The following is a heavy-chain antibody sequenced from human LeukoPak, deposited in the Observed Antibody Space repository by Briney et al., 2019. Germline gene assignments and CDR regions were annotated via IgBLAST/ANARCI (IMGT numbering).Heavy chain of an antibody. J-gene: IGHJ4*02. V-gene: IGHV4-34*01. CDR3: ARGRRDDFWSGYSLYYFDY. CDR2: VNHSGST. Sequence: PSETLSLTCAVYGGSFSGYSWSWIRQPPGKGLEWIREVNHSGSTNYNPSLKSRVSISVDTSKNQFSLRLNSVTAADTAVYYCARGRRDDFWSGYSLYYFDYWGQGTLVTVSS. D-gene: IGHD3-3*01. CDR1: GGSFSGYS.